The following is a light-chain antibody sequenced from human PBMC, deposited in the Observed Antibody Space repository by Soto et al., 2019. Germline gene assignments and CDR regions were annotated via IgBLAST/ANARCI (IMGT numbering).Light chain of an antibody. CDR3: AKWDDSLRVYV. J-gene: IGLJ1*01. Sequence: QSVLTQPPSASGTPGQRVTISCSTSNSRSGSNYVYWYQQLPGTAPKLLIYRNDQRPSGVPDRFSGSKSGTSASLAISGLRSEDEADYYCAKWDDSLRVYVFGTGTKLTVL. V-gene: IGLV1-47*01. CDR1: NSRSGSNY. CDR2: RND.